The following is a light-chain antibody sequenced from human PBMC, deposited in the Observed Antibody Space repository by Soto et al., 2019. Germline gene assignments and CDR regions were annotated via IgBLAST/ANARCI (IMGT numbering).Light chain of an antibody. J-gene: IGKJ5*01. V-gene: IGKV1-33*01. CDR1: QNINNY. CDR2: DAS. Sequence: DIQMTQSPSSLFASVGDRVTLTCQASQNINNYLNWYQQKPGRSPKLLIYDASNLEAGFPSRFRGSGSGTDFTFTISRLQPEDIATYYCPQYENLPTVGPGTRLEIK. CDR3: PQYENLPT.